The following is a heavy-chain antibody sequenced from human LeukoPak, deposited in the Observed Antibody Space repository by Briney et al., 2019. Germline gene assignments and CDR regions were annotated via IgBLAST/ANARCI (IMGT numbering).Heavy chain of an antibody. V-gene: IGHV4-38-2*02. D-gene: IGHD4-17*01. CDR3: ARGEDGTGDYRPTYFDS. CDR2: IYHSGST. Sequence: SETLSLTCTVSAYSISSGYYWGWIRQPPGKGLEWIGSIYHSGSTYYNPSLKSRATISVDTSKKQFSLNLTSVTAADTAVYYCARGEDGTGDYRPTYFDSWGQGTLVTVSS. CDR1: AYSISSGYY. J-gene: IGHJ4*02.